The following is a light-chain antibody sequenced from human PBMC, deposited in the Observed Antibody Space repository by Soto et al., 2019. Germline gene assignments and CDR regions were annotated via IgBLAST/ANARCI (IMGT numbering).Light chain of an antibody. CDR3: QKYDNAPWT. CDR2: AAS. CDR1: QGINNY. J-gene: IGKJ1*01. Sequence: DIQMTQSPSSLSASVGDRVTITCRASQGINNYLAWYQQRPGKVPRLLIYAASTLQSGVPSRFSGSVSGTXXXXXXXSLQPEDVATYYCQKYDNAPWTFGQGTKVDIK. V-gene: IGKV1-27*01.